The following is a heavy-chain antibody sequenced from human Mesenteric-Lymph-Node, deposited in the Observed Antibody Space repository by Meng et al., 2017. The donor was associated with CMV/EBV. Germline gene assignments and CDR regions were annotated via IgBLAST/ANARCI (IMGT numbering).Heavy chain of an antibody. V-gene: IGHV3-30-3*01. J-gene: IGHJ6*02. Sequence: GESLKISCAASGFTFSYYTMHWVRQAPGKGLEWVAVISYDGSNEYYADSVKGRFTISRDNSKNTLYLQMNSLRPEDTAVYYCARLYSSSSGKGMDVWGQGTTVTVSS. D-gene: IGHD6-6*01. CDR1: GFTFSYYT. CDR3: ARLYSSSSGKGMDV. CDR2: ISYDGSNE.